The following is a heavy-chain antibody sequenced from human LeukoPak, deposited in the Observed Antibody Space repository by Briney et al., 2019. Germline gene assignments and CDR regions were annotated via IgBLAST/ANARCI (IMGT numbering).Heavy chain of an antibody. J-gene: IGHJ4*02. V-gene: IGHV3-30*02. CDR1: GFIFSGYS. CDR3: AKDRTGSWTFDY. D-gene: IGHD3/OR15-3a*01. CDR2: ISYDGTIK. Sequence: PGGSLRLSCAVSGFIFSGYSMHWVRQAPGKGLEWVAFISYDGTIKWYGDSVKGRFTISRDNSKNTLYLQMDSLRAEDTAVYYCAKDRTGSWTFDYWGQGTLVTVSS.